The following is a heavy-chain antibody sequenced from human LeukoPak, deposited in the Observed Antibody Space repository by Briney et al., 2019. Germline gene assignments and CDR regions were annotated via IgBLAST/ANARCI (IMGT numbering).Heavy chain of an antibody. D-gene: IGHD3-22*01. CDR1: GFTFSSYE. J-gene: IGHJ4*02. Sequence: GGSLRLSCAASGFTFSSYEMNWVRQAPGKGLEWVSYISSSGSNIYYADSVKGRFTISRDNAKNSLYLQMNSLRAEDTAVYYCARPSGYYEYYFDYWGQGTLVTVSS. V-gene: IGHV3-48*03. CDR3: ARPSGYYEYYFDY. CDR2: ISSSGSNI.